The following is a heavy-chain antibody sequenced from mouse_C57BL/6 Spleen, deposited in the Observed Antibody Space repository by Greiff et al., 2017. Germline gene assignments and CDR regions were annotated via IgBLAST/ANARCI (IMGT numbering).Heavy chain of an antibody. Sequence: QVQLQQSGAELVKPGASVKISCKASGFAFSSYWLNWVKQRPGKGLYWLGQIYPGDGDTNYNGKFKGKATLTADKSSSTAYRQLSSLTSEDSAVYCCAREGGNYAFDYWGQGTTLTVSS. CDR2: IYPGDGDT. V-gene: IGHV1-80*01. CDR3: AREGGNYAFDY. CDR1: GFAFSSYW. J-gene: IGHJ2*01. D-gene: IGHD2-1*01.